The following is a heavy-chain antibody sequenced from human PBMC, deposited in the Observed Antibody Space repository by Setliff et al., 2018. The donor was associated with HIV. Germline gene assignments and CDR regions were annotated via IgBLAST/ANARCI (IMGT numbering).Heavy chain of an antibody. CDR1: GGTFSSYA. D-gene: IGHD5-18*01. CDR2: IIPILGIA. V-gene: IGHV1-69*10. Sequence: GASVKVSCKASGGTFSSYAISWVRQAPGQGLEWMGGIIPILGIANYAQKFQGRVTITADESTSTAYMELSSLRSEDTAVYYCARRGSRSDFDFWGQGTLVTVSS. CDR3: ARRGSRSDFDF. J-gene: IGHJ4*02.